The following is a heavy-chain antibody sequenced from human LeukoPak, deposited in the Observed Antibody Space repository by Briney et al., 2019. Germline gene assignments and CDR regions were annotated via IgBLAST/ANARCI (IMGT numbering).Heavy chain of an antibody. CDR2: IYYSGST. V-gene: IGHV4-30-4*08. CDR1: GGSISSGDYC. J-gene: IGHJ4*02. D-gene: IGHD6-13*01. CDR3: AREWIAAAGGEIDY. Sequence: PSETLSLTCTVSGGSISSGDYCWSWIRQPPGKGLEWIGYIYYSGSTYYNPSLKSRVTISLDTSKNQFSLKLNAVTAVDTAVYYCAREWIAAAGGEIDYWGQGTLVTVSS.